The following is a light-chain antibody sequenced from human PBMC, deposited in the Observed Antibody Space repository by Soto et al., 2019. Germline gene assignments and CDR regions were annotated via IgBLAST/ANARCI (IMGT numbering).Light chain of an antibody. CDR3: QQRSNWPPEVT. V-gene: IGKV3-11*01. CDR1: QSVRSS. J-gene: IGKJ3*01. Sequence: EIVLTQSPDTLSLSPGERATLSCRASQSVRSSLAWYQQKPGQAPRLLIYDASNRATGIPARFSGSGSRTDFALTIASLEPEDSAVYYCQQRSNWPPEVTFGRGTEVDIK. CDR2: DAS.